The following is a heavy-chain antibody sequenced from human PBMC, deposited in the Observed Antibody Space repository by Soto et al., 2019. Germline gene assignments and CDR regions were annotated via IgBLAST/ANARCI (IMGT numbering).Heavy chain of an antibody. CDR3: ATVRHNDGYIVYHGMDV. D-gene: IGHD5-18*01. Sequence: QVQVVQSGAEVKKPGSSVKVSCKVSAGIFTNNAISWVLQAPGQGREWLGGVIPLFDTAYYAQIFRGRLRICPDGATTTAYMELRGLTSAATAVYCCATVRHNDGYIVYHGMDVCGQGTTVTVS. CDR2: VIPLFDTA. J-gene: IGHJ6*02. CDR1: AGIFTNNA. V-gene: IGHV1-69*01.